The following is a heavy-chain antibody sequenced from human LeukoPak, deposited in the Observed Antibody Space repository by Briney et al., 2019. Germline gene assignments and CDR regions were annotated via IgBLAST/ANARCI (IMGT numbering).Heavy chain of an antibody. Sequence: PSETLSLTCTVSGGSISSYYWSWIRQPPGKGLEWIGYIYYSGSTNYNPSLKSRVTISVDTSKNQFSLKLSSVTAADTAAYYCARDLRFPYYYYGMDVWGQGTTVTVSS. J-gene: IGHJ6*02. D-gene: IGHD3-10*01. CDR3: ARDLRFPYYYYGMDV. CDR2: IYYSGST. V-gene: IGHV4-59*01. CDR1: GGSISSYY.